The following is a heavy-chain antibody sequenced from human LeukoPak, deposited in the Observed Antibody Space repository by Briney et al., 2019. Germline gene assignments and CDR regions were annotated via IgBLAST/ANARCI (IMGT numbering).Heavy chain of an antibody. CDR2: ISSSGSYI. Sequence: GGSLRLSCAASGFAFSSYSMNWVRQAPGKGLEWVSSISSSGSYIYYADSVKGRFTFSRDNAKNSLYLQMDSLRAEDTAVYYCARSRSGLVLDYWGQGTLVTVSS. CDR1: GFAFSSYS. CDR3: ARSRSGLVLDY. D-gene: IGHD3-22*01. J-gene: IGHJ4*02. V-gene: IGHV3-21*01.